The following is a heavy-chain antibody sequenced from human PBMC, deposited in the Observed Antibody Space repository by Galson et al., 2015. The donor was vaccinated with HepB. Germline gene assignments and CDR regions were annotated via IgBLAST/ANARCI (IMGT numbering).Heavy chain of an antibody. Sequence: PALVKPTQTLTLTCTFSGFSLSTSGMCVSWIRQPPGKALEWLALIDWDDDKYYSTSLKTRLTISKDTSKNQVVLTMTNMDPVDTATYYCARMVARSGYYCHWFDPWGQGTLVTVSS. CDR2: IDWDDDK. CDR3: ARMVARSGYYCHWFDP. V-gene: IGHV2-70*01. D-gene: IGHD3-3*01. J-gene: IGHJ5*02. CDR1: GFSLSTSGMC.